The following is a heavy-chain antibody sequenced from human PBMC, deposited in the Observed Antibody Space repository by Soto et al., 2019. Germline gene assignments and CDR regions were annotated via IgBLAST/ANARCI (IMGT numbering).Heavy chain of an antibody. V-gene: IGHV4-34*01. CDR1: GGSFSAHY. CDR3: SGGTNAIRGVTMSLDAYDV. D-gene: IGHD3-10*01. CDR2: ISHSGST. Sequence: QVHLQQWGAGLLKPSETLSLTCGLSGGSFSAHYWTWIRQSPGKGLEWIGEISHSGSTNYNPSLKSRLTISVDTSRNQFSLKLSSVTAADTAVYDCSGGTNAIRGVTMSLDAYDVWGQGTVVTVSS. J-gene: IGHJ3*01.